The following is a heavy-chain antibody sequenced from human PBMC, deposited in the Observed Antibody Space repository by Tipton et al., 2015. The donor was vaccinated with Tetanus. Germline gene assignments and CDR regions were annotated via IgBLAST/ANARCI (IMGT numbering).Heavy chain of an antibody. Sequence: LRLSCIVSGGSLTSSDYYWGWIRQPPGKGLEWIGSLDYSGNTYYDSSLMSRVTISVDTSKNQFSLRLNSVTAVDTAVYYCAKSDRVTRTSWYFHDWGQGTLVTVSS. V-gene: IGHV4-39*01. J-gene: IGHJ4*02. D-gene: IGHD2-2*01. CDR1: GGSLTSSDYY. CDR2: LDYSGNT. CDR3: AKSDRVTRTSWYFHD.